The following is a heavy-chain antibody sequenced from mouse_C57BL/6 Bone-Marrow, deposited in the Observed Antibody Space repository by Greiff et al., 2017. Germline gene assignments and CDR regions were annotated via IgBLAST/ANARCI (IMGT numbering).Heavy chain of an antibody. D-gene: IGHD1-1*01. CDR3: ARDGDYGSSYDWYFDV. CDR1: GFTFSDYG. J-gene: IGHJ1*03. V-gene: IGHV5-15*01. CDR2: ISNLAYSI. Sequence: EVKLVESGGGLVQPGGSLKLSCAASGFTFSDYGMAWVRQAPRQGPEWVAFISNLAYSIYYADTVKGRFTISRENAKNTLYLEMSSLRSEDTAMYYGARDGDYGSSYDWYFDVWGTGTTVTVSS.